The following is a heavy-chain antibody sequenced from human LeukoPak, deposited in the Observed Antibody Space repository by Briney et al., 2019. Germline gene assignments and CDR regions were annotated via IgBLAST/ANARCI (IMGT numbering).Heavy chain of an antibody. Sequence: ASVKVSRKASGYTCTGYYMHWVRQAPGQGLEWMGWINPNSGGTNYAQKFQGRVTMTRDTSISTAYMELSRLRSDDTAVYYCAFGLGTVAEYNWFDPWGQGTLVTVSS. J-gene: IGHJ5*02. V-gene: IGHV1-2*02. CDR3: AFGLGTVAEYNWFDP. D-gene: IGHD6-19*01. CDR1: GYTCTGYY. CDR2: INPNSGGT.